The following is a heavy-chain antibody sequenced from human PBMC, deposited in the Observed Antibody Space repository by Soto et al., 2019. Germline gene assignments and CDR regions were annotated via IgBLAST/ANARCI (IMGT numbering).Heavy chain of an antibody. V-gene: IGHV4-59*01. CDR3: AREDGSRGHYPRWYNGVDV. D-gene: IGHD3-10*01. J-gene: IGHJ6*02. Sequence: QVQLQESGPGLVKPSETLSLTCTVSGGSISRSYWSWIRQTPGKGLEWIGNIYYTGSTNYSPSLESRITISLDTSQNQFSLRLSSVTAADTAVYFCAREDGSRGHYPRWYNGVDVWGQGTTVTVSS. CDR2: IYYTGST. CDR1: GGSISRSY.